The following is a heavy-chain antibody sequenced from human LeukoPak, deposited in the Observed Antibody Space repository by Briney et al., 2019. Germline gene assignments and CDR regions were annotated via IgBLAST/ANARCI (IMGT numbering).Heavy chain of an antibody. D-gene: IGHD4/OR15-4a*01. CDR3: TTAGMVVTKWGRAFDI. CDR2: IKSKTDGGTT. CDR1: GFTFSSYW. J-gene: IGHJ3*02. Sequence: PGGSLRLSCAASGFTFSSYWMSWVRQAPGKGLEWVGRIKSKTDGGTTDYAAPVKGRFTISRDDSKNTLYLQMNSLKTEDTAVYYCTTAGMVVTKWGRAFDIWGQGTMVTVSS. V-gene: IGHV3-15*01.